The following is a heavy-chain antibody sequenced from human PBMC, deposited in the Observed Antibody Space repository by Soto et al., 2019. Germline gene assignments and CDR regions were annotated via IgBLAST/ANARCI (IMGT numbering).Heavy chain of an antibody. CDR3: ATMNILDGHAFDF. V-gene: IGHV4-61*01. CDR1: GVSVSNGNYY. Sequence: QVQLQESGPGLVKPSETLSLTCTVSGVSVSNGNYYWSWIRQSPGKGLEWIGYVYYTGATNYKSSLKSRVTISVDTSKNQFSLQLNSVTAADTAVYSCATMNILDGHAFDFWGQGTMVTVSS. D-gene: IGHD3-9*01. J-gene: IGHJ3*01. CDR2: VYYTGAT.